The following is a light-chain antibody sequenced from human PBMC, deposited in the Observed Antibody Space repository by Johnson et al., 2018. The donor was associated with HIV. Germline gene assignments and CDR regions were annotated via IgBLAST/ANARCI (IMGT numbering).Light chain of an antibody. CDR1: SSNIGYNY. V-gene: IGLV1-51*01. Sequence: QSVLTQPPSVSAAPGQKVTISCSGSSSNIGYNYVSWYQQVPGTAPKLLIYDIDKRPSGIPDRFSGSQSGTSATLDISGLQTGDQADYYGGIWDSGLSAYVFGTGTKVTAL. CDR3: GIWDSGLSAYV. J-gene: IGLJ1*01. CDR2: DID.